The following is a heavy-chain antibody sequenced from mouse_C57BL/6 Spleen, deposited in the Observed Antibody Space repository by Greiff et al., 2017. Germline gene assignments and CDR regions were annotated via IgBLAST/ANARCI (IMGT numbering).Heavy chain of an antibody. V-gene: IGHV1-22*01. D-gene: IGHD2-4*01. CDR2: INPNNGGT. J-gene: IGHJ3*01. CDR1: GYTFTDYN. Sequence: VQLKQSGPELVKPGASVKMSCKASGYTFTDYNMHWVKQSHGKSLEWIGYINPNNGGTSYNQKFKGKATLTVNKSSSTAYMELRSLTSEESAVYYCAREGERTTMITTTLAYWGQGTLVTVSA. CDR3: AREGERTTMITTTLAY.